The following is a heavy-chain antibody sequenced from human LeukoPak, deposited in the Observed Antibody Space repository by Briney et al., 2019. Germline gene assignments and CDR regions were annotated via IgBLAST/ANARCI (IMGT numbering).Heavy chain of an antibody. CDR3: ARAPYYDSSGFVLVY. CDR2: IIPIFGTA. CDR1: GGTFSSYA. J-gene: IGHJ4*02. D-gene: IGHD3-22*01. V-gene: IGHV1-69*13. Sequence: GASVKVSCKASGGTFSSYAISWVRQAPGQGLEWMGGIIPIFGTANYAQKFQGRVTITADESTSTAYMELSSLRSEDTAVYYCARAPYYDSSGFVLVYWGQGTLVTVSS.